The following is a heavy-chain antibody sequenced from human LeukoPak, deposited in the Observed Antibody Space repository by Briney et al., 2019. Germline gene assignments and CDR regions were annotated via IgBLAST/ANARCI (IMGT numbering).Heavy chain of an antibody. J-gene: IGHJ6*03. CDR2: IYSGGST. Sequence: GGSLRLSCAASGFTVSSNYMSWVRPAPGKGLEWVSVIYSGGSTYYADSVKGRFTISRDNSKTTLYLQMNSLRAEDTAVYYCARDSGWYNMDVWGKGTTVTVSS. V-gene: IGHV3-53*01. D-gene: IGHD6-19*01. CDR1: GFTVSSNY. CDR3: ARDSGWYNMDV.